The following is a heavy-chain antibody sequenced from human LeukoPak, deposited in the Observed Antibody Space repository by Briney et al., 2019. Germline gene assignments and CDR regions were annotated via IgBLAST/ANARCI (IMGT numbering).Heavy chain of an antibody. V-gene: IGHV4-59*01. CDR3: VRSHYYGSGSYYDRFYYYYMDV. D-gene: IGHD3-10*01. Sequence: RPSETLSLTCTVFGGSISSYYWSWIRQPPGKGLEWIGYIYYSGSTNYNPSLKSRVTISVDTSKNQFSLKLSSVTAADTAVYYCVRSHYYGSGSYYDRFYYYYMDVWGKGTTVTVSS. J-gene: IGHJ6*03. CDR2: IYYSGST. CDR1: GGSISSYY.